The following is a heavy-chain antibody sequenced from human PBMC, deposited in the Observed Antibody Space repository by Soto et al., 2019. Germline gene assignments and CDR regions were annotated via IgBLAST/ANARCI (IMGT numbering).Heavy chain of an antibody. CDR3: ARVTVITFYMRHGMDV. V-gene: IGHV3-48*03. CDR2: ISSSDSTI. CDR1: GFTFSTYE. Sequence: SCAASGFTFSTYEMNWVRQAPGKGLEWVSYISSSDSTIYYADSVKGRFTISRDNAKKSLYLQMNSLRAEDTAVYYCARVTVITFYMRHGMDVWGQGTKVTVYS. J-gene: IGHJ6*02. D-gene: IGHD4-17*01.